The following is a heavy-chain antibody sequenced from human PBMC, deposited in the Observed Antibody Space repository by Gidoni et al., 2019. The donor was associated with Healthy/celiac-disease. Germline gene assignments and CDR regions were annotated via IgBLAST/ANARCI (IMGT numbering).Heavy chain of an antibody. D-gene: IGHD3-22*01. V-gene: IGHV3-23*01. CDR1: GFTFSSSA. CDR3: ANVGTSTYDSSGYPPDY. CDR2: ISGSGGST. Sequence: EVQLLESGGGLVQPGGSLRLSCAASGFTFSSSAMSWVRQASGKGLEWVSAISGSGGSTYYADSVKGRFTISRDNSKNTLYLQMNSLRAEDTAVYYCANVGTSTYDSSGYPPDYWGQGTLVTVSS. J-gene: IGHJ4*02.